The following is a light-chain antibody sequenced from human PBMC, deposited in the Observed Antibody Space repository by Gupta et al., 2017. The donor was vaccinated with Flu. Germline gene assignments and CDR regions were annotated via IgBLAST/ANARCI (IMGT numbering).Light chain of an antibody. V-gene: IGLV2-14*01. CDR2: EVS. Sequence: QSALTQPASVSGSPGQSITISCTGTSSAVGGSNYVSWYQQHPGKPHHLMIYEVSNRSAGVAIRFSGSKAGNTASLTISVPQVEDVADYYFLADTSSSTVVFGGGTKLTVL. CDR1: SSAVGGSNY. J-gene: IGLJ2*01. CDR3: LADTSSSTVV.